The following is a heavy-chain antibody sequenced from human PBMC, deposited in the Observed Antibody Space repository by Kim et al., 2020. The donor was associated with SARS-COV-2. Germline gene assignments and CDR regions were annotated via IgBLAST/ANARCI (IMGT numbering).Heavy chain of an antibody. Sequence: GGSLRLSCAASGFTFSSYAMSWVRQAPGKGLEWVSAISGSGGSTYYADSVKGRFTISRDNSKNTLYLQMNSLRAEDTAVYYCARRIQLWSYYFDYWGQGTLVTVSS. CDR1: GFTFSSYA. D-gene: IGHD5-18*01. V-gene: IGHV3-23*01. CDR2: ISGSGGST. J-gene: IGHJ4*02. CDR3: ARRIQLWSYYFDY.